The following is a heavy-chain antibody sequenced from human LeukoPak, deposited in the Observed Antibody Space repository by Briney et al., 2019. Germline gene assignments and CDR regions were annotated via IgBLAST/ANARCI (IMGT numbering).Heavy chain of an antibody. CDR2: IRYDGSNK. CDR1: GFTFSSYG. D-gene: IGHD3-22*01. CDR3: AREPLYYYDSSGYPSD. J-gene: IGHJ4*02. V-gene: IGHV3-30*02. Sequence: GGSLRLSCAASGFTFSSYGMHWVRQAPGKGLEWLAFIRYDGSNKYYADSVKGRFTISRDNSKNTLYLQMNSLRAEDTAVYYCAREPLYYYDSSGYPSDWGQGTLVTVSS.